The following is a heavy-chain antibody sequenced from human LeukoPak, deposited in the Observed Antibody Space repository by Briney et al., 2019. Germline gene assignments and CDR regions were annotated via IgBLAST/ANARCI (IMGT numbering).Heavy chain of an antibody. CDR2: INWNGGSI. CDR3: AKTSNYYYYYYMDV. Sequence: GGSLRLSCAASGFTFDDYGMSWVRQAPGKGLEWVSGINWNGGSIGYADSVKGRFTISRDNSKNTLYLQMNSLRAEDTAVYYCAKTSNYYYYYYMDVWGKGTTVTVSS. J-gene: IGHJ6*03. V-gene: IGHV3-20*04. D-gene: IGHD4-11*01. CDR1: GFTFDDYG.